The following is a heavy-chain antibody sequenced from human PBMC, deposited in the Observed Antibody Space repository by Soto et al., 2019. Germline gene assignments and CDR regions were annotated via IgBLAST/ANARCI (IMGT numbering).Heavy chain of an antibody. J-gene: IGHJ4*02. CDR2: IYYHGNT. CDR1: GGPITSRTYS. CDR3: VRFWPPPYSDALTDYTDVFAY. D-gene: IGHD3-9*01. Sequence: SETLSLTCAVSGGPITSRTYSWGWIRQPPGKTLEWIGTIYYHGNTYSNPSLKSRVTISVDTSNNQLSLKLRSVTAADTAVYYCVRFWPPPYSDALTDYTDVFAYWGQGTPVTGSS. V-gene: IGHV4-39*01.